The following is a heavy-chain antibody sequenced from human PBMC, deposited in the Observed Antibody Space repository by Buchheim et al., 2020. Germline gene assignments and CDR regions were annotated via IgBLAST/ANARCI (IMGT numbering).Heavy chain of an antibody. Sequence: QLQLQESGPGLVKPSETLSLTCTVSGGSISSSSYFWGWIRQPPGKGLEWIGSIYYSGSTYYNPSLKSRVTISVDTSKHQFSLKLSSVTAADTAVYYCARDLIAARSWVDPWGQGAL. V-gene: IGHV4-39*07. CDR3: ARDLIAARSWVDP. CDR2: IYYSGST. CDR1: GGSISSSSYF. D-gene: IGHD6-6*01. J-gene: IGHJ5*02.